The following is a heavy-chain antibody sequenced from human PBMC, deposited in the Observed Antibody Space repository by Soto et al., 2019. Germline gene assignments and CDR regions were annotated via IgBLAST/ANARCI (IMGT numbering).Heavy chain of an antibody. CDR1: GGSFSGYY. CDR3: ARDAYCSSTSCPGNYYMDV. V-gene: IGHV4-34*01. Sequence: SETLSLTCAVYGGSFSGYYWSWIRQPPGKGLEWIGEINHSGSTNYNPSLKSRVTISVDTSKNQFSLKLSSVTTADTAVYYCARDAYCSSTSCPGNYYMDVWGKGTTVTVSS. CDR2: INHSGST. D-gene: IGHD2-2*01. J-gene: IGHJ6*03.